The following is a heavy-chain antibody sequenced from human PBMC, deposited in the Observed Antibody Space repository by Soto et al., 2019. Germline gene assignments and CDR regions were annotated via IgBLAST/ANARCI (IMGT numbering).Heavy chain of an antibody. Sequence: EVQLVESGGGLVKPGGSLRLSCAASGFPFSNAWMSWVRQAPGEGLEWVARIKSETDGGTTDYAAPVEGRFTISKDTSKNTVYLQMSSLREEDTAVYYCARRFCSGGRCRGNDGFDVWGQGTSVTVSS. CDR3: ARRFCSGGRCRGNDGFDV. CDR1: GFPFSNAW. V-gene: IGHV3-15*01. D-gene: IGHD2-15*01. CDR2: IKSETDGGTT. J-gene: IGHJ3*01.